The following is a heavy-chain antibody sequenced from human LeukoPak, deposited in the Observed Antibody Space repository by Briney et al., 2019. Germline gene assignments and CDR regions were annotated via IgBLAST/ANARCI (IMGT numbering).Heavy chain of an antibody. CDR3: ARNYVWGSYRFDY. Sequence: SETLSLTCTVSGGSISSYYWSWIRQPPGKGLEWIGYIYYSGSTYYNPSLKSRVTISVDTSKNQFSLKLSSVTAADTAVYYCARNYVWGSYRFDYWGQGTLVTVSS. J-gene: IGHJ4*02. D-gene: IGHD3-16*02. V-gene: IGHV4-59*12. CDR2: IYYSGST. CDR1: GGSISSYY.